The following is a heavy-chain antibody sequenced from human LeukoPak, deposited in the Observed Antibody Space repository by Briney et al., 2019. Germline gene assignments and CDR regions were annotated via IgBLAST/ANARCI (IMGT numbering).Heavy chain of an antibody. V-gene: IGHV3-23*01. Sequence: QAGGSLRLSCAASGFTFTSYAMSWVRQAPGKGLEWVSAISGSGDSTYYADSVKGRFTISRDNAKNSLYLQMNSLRAEDTAVYYWARDSPRYYGSGTPRVGIFSWFDPWGQGTLVTVSS. J-gene: IGHJ5*02. CDR2: ISGSGDST. D-gene: IGHD3-10*01. CDR3: ARDSPRYYGSGTPRVGIFSWFDP. CDR1: GFTFTSYA.